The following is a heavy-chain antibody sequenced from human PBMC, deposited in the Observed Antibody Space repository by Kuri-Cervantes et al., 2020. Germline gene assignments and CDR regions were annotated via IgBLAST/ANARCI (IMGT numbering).Heavy chain of an antibody. V-gene: IGHV4-39*07. D-gene: IGHD6-19*01. J-gene: IGHJ4*02. Sequence: GSLRLSCTVSGGSISSSSYYWGWIRQPPGKGLEWIGSIYYSGSTYYNPSLKSRVTISVDTSKNQFSLKLSSVAAADTAVYYCARPGSPLAVAGSFDYWGQGTLVTVSS. CDR3: ARPGSPLAVAGSFDY. CDR1: GGSISSSSYY. CDR2: IYYSGST.